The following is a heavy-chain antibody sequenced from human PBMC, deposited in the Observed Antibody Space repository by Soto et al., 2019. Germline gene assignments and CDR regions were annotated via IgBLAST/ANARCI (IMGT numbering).Heavy chain of an antibody. CDR3: ASSYGTSWYGDY. CDR2: IIPILGTP. V-gene: IGHV1-69*01. CDR1: GDTFNNYA. Sequence: QVQLVQSGAEVKKPGSSVKVSSKASGDTFNNYAVTWVRQAPGQGLEWMGGIIPILGTPNYAQRFQGRVTITADESTSTVYMELSSLRSEDTAVYYCASSYGTSWYGDYWGQGTLVTVSS. D-gene: IGHD6-13*01. J-gene: IGHJ4*02.